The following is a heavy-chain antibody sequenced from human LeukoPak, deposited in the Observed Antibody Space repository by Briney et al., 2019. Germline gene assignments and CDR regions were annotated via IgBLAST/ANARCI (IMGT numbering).Heavy chain of an antibody. CDR2: IHYSGNT. V-gene: IGHV4-39*01. CDR1: GDSISTSTHY. J-gene: IGHJ4*02. CDR3: ARQWDY. Sequence: SETLSLTCTVSGDSISTSTHYWGWIRQSPGKGLEWIGSIHYSGNTYSNPSLKSRVTISVDTSKNQFSLKVRSVTAADTAVYYCARQWDYWGQGTLVTVSS.